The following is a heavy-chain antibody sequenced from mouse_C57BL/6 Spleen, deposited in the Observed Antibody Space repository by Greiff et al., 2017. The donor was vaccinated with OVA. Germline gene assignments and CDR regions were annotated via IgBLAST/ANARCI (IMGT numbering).Heavy chain of an antibody. V-gene: IGHV1-12*01. J-gene: IGHJ3*01. CDR3: ARAADYGSSYEGFAY. CDR2: IYPGNGDT. Sequence: QVQLQPSGAELVRPGASVKMSCKASGYTFTSYIMHRVKQTPRQGLEWIGAIYPGNGDTSYNQKFKGKAPLTVDKSLSTAYRQLSNLTSEDSAVYFGARAADYGSSYEGFAYWGKGTLVTVSA. CDR1: GYTFTSYI. D-gene: IGHD1-1*01.